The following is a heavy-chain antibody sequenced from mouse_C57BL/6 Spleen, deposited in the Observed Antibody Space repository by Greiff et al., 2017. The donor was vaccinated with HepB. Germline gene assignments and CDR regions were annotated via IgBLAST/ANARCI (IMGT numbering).Heavy chain of an antibody. J-gene: IGHJ2*01. CDR1: GYAFSSSW. Sequence: VQLQQSGPELVKPGASVKISCKASGYAFSSSWMNWVKQRPGKGLEWIGRIYPGDGDTNYNGKFKGKATLTADKSSITAYMQLSSLTSEDSAVYFCARDYGSSYGYWGQGTTLTVSS. CDR3: ARDYGSSYGY. CDR2: IYPGDGDT. D-gene: IGHD1-1*01. V-gene: IGHV1-82*01.